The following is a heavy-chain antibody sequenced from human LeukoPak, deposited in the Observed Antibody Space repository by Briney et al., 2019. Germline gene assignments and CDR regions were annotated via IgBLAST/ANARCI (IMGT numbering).Heavy chain of an antibody. J-gene: IGHJ4*02. Sequence: PGGSLRLSCAASGFTFSNYAMHWVRQAPGKGLEWVSGISWNSGSIGYADSVKGRFTISRDNAKNSLYLQMNSLRAEDTALYYCAKGSETFDYGDYPGRDYFDYWGQGTLVTVSS. D-gene: IGHD4-17*01. CDR1: GFTFSNYA. V-gene: IGHV3-9*01. CDR2: ISWNSGSI. CDR3: AKGSETFDYGDYPGRDYFDY.